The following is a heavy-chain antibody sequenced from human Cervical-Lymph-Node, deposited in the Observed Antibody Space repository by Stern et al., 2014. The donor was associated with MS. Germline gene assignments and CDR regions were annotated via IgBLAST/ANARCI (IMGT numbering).Heavy chain of an antibody. V-gene: IGHV4-4*02. CDR2: IFHSGST. Sequence: QVQLQESGPGLVKPSGTLSLTCAVSGGSISSDHWWTWVRQPPGRGLEWIGEIFHSGSTIYNPSLKSRVTMSVDKSKNHFPLKLTSVTAADTAVYYCATGRTALLDYWGQGTLVTVSS. J-gene: IGHJ4*02. CDR3: ATGRTALLDY. CDR1: GGSISSDHW. D-gene: IGHD1/OR15-1a*01.